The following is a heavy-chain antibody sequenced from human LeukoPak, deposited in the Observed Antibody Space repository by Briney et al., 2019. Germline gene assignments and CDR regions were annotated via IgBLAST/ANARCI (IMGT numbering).Heavy chain of an antibody. CDR2: IYHSGST. V-gene: IGHV4-38-2*01. CDR1: GYSISSGYY. CDR3: ARRRVGFTVDY. J-gene: IGHJ4*02. D-gene: IGHD1-26*01. Sequence: SETLSLTCAVSGYSISSGYYWGWIRPPPGKGLEWIGSIYHSGSTYYNPSLKSRVNISVDTSKNQFSLKLSSVTAADTAVYYCARRRVGFTVDYWRPGTLVTVSS.